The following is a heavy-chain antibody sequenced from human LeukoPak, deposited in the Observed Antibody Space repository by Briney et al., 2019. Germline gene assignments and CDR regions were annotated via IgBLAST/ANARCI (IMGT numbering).Heavy chain of an antibody. J-gene: IGHJ3*02. CDR2: IYTSGST. D-gene: IGHD3-22*01. CDR3: ARRFDSSGYLLPWAAAFDI. CDR1: GGSISSGSYY. V-gene: IGHV4-61*02. Sequence: PSQTLSLTCTVSGGSISSGSYYWSWIRRPAGKGLEWIGRIYTSGSTNYNPSLKSRVTISVDTSKNQFSLKLSSVTAADTAVYYCARRFDSSGYLLPWAAAFDIWGQGTMVTVSS.